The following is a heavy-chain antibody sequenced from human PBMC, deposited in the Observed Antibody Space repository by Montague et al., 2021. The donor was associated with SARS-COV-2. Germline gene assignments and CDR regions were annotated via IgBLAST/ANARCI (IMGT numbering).Heavy chain of an antibody. D-gene: IGHD5-12*01. J-gene: IGHJ5*02. CDR1: GGSISSSSYY. Sequence: SETLSLTCTVSGGSISSSSYYWFWIRQPPGKELVWIGCIYYSTSTNYNPSLKSRVTISVDTSQIPFSLKLISVTAADTAVYYCAHGYSGYGDPTGFDPWGQGTLVTVSS. CDR2: IYYSTST. V-gene: IGHV4-39*02. CDR3: AHGYSGYGDPTGFDP.